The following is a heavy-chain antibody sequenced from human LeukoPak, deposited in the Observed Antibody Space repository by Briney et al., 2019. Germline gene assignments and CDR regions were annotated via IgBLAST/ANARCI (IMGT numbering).Heavy chain of an antibody. J-gene: IGHJ6*02. CDR3: AKGGPQTYSREV. V-gene: IGHV3-7*01. Sequence: PGGSLRLSCAASGFTSSDYWMSWVRQLPGKGLEWVANINRDGRDDYYVESVKGRFTISRDNANNLLSLEMNSLRAEDTAVYYCAKGGPQTYSREVWGQGTTVIVSS. CDR2: INRDGRDD. CDR1: GFTSSDYW. D-gene: IGHD1-26*01.